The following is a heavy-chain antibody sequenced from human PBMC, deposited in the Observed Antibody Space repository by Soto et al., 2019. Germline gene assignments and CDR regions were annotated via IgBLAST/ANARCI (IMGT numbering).Heavy chain of an antibody. CDR3: AVLFCSGGSCYRRSHFDY. J-gene: IGHJ4*02. CDR2: INHSGST. V-gene: IGHV4-34*01. Sequence: SETLSLTCAVYGGSFSGYYWSWIRQPPGKGLEWIGEINHSGSTNYNPSLKSRVTISVDTSKNQFSLKLSSVTAADTAVYYCAVLFCSGGSCYRRSHFDYWGQGTLVTV. D-gene: IGHD2-15*01. CDR1: GGSFSGYY.